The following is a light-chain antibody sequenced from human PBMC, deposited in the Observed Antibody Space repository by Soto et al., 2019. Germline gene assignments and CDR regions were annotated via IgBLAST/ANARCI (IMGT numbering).Light chain of an antibody. CDR2: GAS. J-gene: IGKJ1*01. CDR1: QSVSSN. Sequence: IVMTQSPATLSVSPLEIATLSCRASQSVSSNLAWYQHKPGQAPRLLTYGASTRATGIPARFSGSGSGTEFTLTISSLQPEDFAVYYCQQYYNWPRTFGQGTKVDI. V-gene: IGKV3-15*01. CDR3: QQYYNWPRT.